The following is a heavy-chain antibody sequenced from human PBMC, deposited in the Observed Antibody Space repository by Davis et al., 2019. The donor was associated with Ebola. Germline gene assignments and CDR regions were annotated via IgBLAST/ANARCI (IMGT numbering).Heavy chain of an antibody. Sequence: GESLKISCAASGFTFSNYWMSWVRQVPGRGLEWVANIQQDGGDKHYLESVKGRFTISRDNAKNTLYLQMNSLTTEDTAVYYCARDLGSDWNFPFDSWGQGTPVTVSS. V-gene: IGHV3-7*01. J-gene: IGHJ4*02. CDR3: ARDLGSDWNFPFDS. D-gene: IGHD1-7*01. CDR2: IQQDGGDK. CDR1: GFTFSNYW.